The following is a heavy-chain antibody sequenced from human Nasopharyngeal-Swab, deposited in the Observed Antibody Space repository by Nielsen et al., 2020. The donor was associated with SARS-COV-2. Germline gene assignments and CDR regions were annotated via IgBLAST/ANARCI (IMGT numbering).Heavy chain of an antibody. D-gene: IGHD3-10*01. J-gene: IGHJ6*03. Sequence: SQTLSLTCAISGDSVSSNSAAWNWIRQSPSRGLEWLGRTYYRSKWYNDYAVSVKSRITINPDTSKNQFSPQLNSVTPEDTAVYYCARAMVNGSGSYSPGYYYYMDVWGKGTTVTVSS. V-gene: IGHV6-1*01. CDR3: ARAMVNGSGSYSPGYYYYMDV. CDR1: GDSVSSNSAA. CDR2: TYYRSKWYN.